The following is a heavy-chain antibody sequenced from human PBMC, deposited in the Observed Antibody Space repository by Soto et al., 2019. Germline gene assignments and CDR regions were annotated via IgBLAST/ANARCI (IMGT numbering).Heavy chain of an antibody. J-gene: IGHJ4*02. CDR1: GYTFTGYY. CDR3: ARSSKRPYYYDSSGYCLAY. V-gene: IGHV1-2*02. Sequence: ASVKVSCKASGYTFTGYYMHWVRQAPGQGREWMGWINPNSGCTNYAQKFQRRVTMPRDTSISTAYMELSRLRSDDTAVYYCARSSKRPYYYDSSGYCLAYWGQGTLVTVSS. CDR2: INPNSGCT. D-gene: IGHD3-22*01.